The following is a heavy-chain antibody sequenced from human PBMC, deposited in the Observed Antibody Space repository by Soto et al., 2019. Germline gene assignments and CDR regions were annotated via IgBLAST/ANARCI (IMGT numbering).Heavy chain of an antibody. V-gene: IGHV1-8*01. J-gene: IGHJ4*02. CDR1: GYTFTSYD. CDR2: MNPNTGNS. CDR3: ARRAETNGWNGFGADKYYFDF. Sequence: ASVKVSCKAFGYTFTSYDIYWERQATGQGLEWMGWMNPNTGNSAYAQKFQGRVTVTSDTSINTVHMELSSLRSEDTAVYYCARRAETNGWNGFGADKYYFDFWGQGTLVTVSS. D-gene: IGHD1-1*01.